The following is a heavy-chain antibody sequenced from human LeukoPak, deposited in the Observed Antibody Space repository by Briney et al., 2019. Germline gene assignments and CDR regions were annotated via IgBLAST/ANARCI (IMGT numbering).Heavy chain of an antibody. V-gene: IGHV6-1*01. D-gene: IGHD3-10*01. CDR3: ARAILWFGELLGFDP. Sequence: SQTLSLTCALSGDSVSSNSAAWNWIRQSPSRGLEWLGRTYYRSKWYNDYAVSVKSRITINPDTSKNQFSLQLNSVTPEDTAVYYCARAILWFGELLGFDPWGQGTLVTVSS. CDR2: TYYRSKWYN. J-gene: IGHJ5*02. CDR1: GDSVSSNSAA.